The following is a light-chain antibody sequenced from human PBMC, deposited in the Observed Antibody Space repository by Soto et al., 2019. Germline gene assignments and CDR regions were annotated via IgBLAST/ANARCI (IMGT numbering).Light chain of an antibody. Sequence: ESVLTQSPATLSLSPGERATLSCRASQSVSSSYIAWYQQRPGQTPSLLIYGASTRATGIPDRFSGSGSGTHFTLTISRLEPGDFAVYYCQHFGGTTFTFGQGTRLEIK. CDR2: GAS. J-gene: IGKJ5*01. V-gene: IGKV3-20*01. CDR3: QHFGGTTFT. CDR1: QSVSSSY.